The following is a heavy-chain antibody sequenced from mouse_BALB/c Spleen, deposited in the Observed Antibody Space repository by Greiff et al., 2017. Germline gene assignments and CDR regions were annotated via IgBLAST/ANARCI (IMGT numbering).Heavy chain of an antibody. CDR2: IWTGGGT. CDR3: VRDKYYGSFPPWYFDV. D-gene: IGHD1-1*01. CDR1: GFSLTSYD. V-gene: IGHV2-9-2*01. Sequence: QVQLQQSGPGLVAPSQSLSITCTVSGFSLTSYDISWIRQPPGKGLEWLGVIWTGGGTNYNSAFMSRLSISKDNSKSQVFLKMNSLQTDDTAIYYCVRDKYYGSFPPWYFDVWGAGTTVTVSS. J-gene: IGHJ1*01.